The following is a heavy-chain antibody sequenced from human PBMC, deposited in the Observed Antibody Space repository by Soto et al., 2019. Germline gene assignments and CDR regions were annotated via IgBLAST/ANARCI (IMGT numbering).Heavy chain of an antibody. V-gene: IGHV4-34*01. Sequence: QVQLQQWGAGLLKPSETLSLTCAVFGGSFSSYYWNWVRQAPGKGLEWIGEINQSGGTHYNPSFKSRVTISVDASKNQCSLKLNSVTAADTATYYCARITYGDYFYGLDVWGQGTTVAVSS. J-gene: IGHJ6*02. CDR2: INQSGGT. CDR1: GGSFSSYY. D-gene: IGHD4-17*01. CDR3: ARITYGDYFYGLDV.